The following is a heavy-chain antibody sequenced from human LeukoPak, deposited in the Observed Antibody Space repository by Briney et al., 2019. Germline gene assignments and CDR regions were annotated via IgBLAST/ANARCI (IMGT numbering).Heavy chain of an antibody. J-gene: IGHJ4*02. CDR1: GFTFNTYA. CDR2: IWYDGSNK. Sequence: PGGSLRLSCAASGFTFNTYAMHWVRQAPGKGLEWVAVIWYDGSNKYYADSVKGRFTISRDNSKNTLYLQMNSLRAEDTAVYYCARDPPSYCSSTSCYEERFDYWGQGTLVTVSS. CDR3: ARDPPSYCSSTSCYEERFDY. V-gene: IGHV3-33*08. D-gene: IGHD2-2*01.